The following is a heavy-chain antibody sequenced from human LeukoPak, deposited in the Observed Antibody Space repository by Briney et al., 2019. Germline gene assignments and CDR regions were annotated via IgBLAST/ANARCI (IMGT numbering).Heavy chain of an antibody. CDR3: ATTAKGYCTSTSCLSWFGP. D-gene: IGHD2-2*01. Sequence: ASMKVTRKSSGYTFTSYDISWVRQAPGQGLDWMGWIHTYNGNTNIAQKLQDRVTMTTDTSTSTAYMEMRGLRSDDSAVYYCATTAKGYCTSTSCLSWFGPWGQGTLVTVSS. J-gene: IGHJ5*02. CDR1: GYTFTSYD. V-gene: IGHV1-18*01. CDR2: IHTYNGNT.